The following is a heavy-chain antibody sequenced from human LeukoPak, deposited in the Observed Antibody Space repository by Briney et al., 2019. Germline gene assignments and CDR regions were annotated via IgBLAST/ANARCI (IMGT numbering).Heavy chain of an antibody. J-gene: IGHJ4*02. CDR3: ARRVAVPGSYYFDY. D-gene: IGHD2-15*01. CDR1: GGSISSYY. CDR2: IYYSGAT. V-gene: IGHV4-59*08. Sequence: PSETLSLTCTVSGGSISSYYWTWIRQPPGKGLAWIGFIYYSGATKYNPSLESRVTISLDTSNNQFSLRLNSVTAADTAVYYCARRVAVPGSYYFDYWSQGTLVTVSS.